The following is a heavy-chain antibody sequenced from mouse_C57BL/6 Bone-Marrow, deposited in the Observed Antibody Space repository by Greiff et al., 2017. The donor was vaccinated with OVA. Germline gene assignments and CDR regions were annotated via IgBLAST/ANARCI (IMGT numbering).Heavy chain of an antibody. V-gene: IGHV1-15*01. CDR3: TRPFTTVVAHWYFDV. Sequence: QVQLQQSGAELVRPGASVTLSCKASGYTFTDYEMHWVKQTPVHGLEWIGAIDPETGGTAYNQKFKGKAILTADKSSSTAYMELRSLTSEDSAVYYCTRPFTTVVAHWYFDVWGTGTTVTVSS. CDR2: IDPETGGT. CDR1: GYTFTDYE. D-gene: IGHD1-1*01. J-gene: IGHJ1*03.